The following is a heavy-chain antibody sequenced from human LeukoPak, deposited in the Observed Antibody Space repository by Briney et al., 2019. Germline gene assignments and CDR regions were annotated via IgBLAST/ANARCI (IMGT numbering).Heavy chain of an antibody. CDR3: ARGKTYYDISKDAFDI. Sequence: SETLSLTCDVPGGSVTSTNWWAWVRQPPGKGLEWIGEVHLDGRTNYNPSLKSRLIMSVDLPENHISLKLSSVTAADTAVYYCARGKTYYDISKDAFDILGQGTMVTVSS. V-gene: IGHV4-4*02. D-gene: IGHD3-22*01. J-gene: IGHJ3*02. CDR2: VHLDGRT. CDR1: GGSVTSTNW.